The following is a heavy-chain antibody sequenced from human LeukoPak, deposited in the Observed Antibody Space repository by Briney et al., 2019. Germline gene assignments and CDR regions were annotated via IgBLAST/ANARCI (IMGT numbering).Heavy chain of an antibody. CDR1: GFTFSSYA. V-gene: IGHV3-7*01. D-gene: IGHD2-15*01. CDR3: ARDETPSYCNDDHCHYYDALDV. J-gene: IGHJ3*01. CDR2: INEDGSLE. Sequence: PGGSLRLSCAASGFTFSSYAMTWVRQAPGKGLEWVANINEDGSLENYVDSVRGRFTLSRDNAENSLYLQMNGLSAEDTAVYYCARDETPSYCNDDHCHYYDALDVWGQGTMVTVSS.